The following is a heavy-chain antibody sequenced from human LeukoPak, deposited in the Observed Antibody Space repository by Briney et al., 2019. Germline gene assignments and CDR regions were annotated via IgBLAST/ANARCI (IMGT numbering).Heavy chain of an antibody. CDR2: MNPNSGNT. CDR3: AKGLVSPIDWFDP. J-gene: IGHJ5*02. D-gene: IGHD6-6*01. V-gene: IGHV1-8*01. Sequence: ASVKVSCKASGYTFTSYDINWVRQATGQGLEWMGWMNPNSGNTGYAQKFQGRVTMTRNTSISTAYMELSSLRSEDTAVYYCAKGLVSPIDWFDPWGQGTLVTVSS. CDR1: GYTFTSYD.